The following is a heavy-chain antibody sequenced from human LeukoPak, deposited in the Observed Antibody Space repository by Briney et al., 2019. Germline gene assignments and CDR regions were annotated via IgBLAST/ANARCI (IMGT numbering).Heavy chain of an antibody. J-gene: IGHJ4*02. V-gene: IGHV3-23*01. CDR1: GFSFRSYS. CDR2: ISGSGGST. D-gene: IGHD2-2*01. CDR3: AKEASSTSCYDY. Sequence: GGSLRLSCEVSGFSFRSYSMYWVRQASGKGLEWVSAISGSGGSTYYADSVKGRFTISRDNSKNTLYLQMNSLRAEDTAVYYCAKEASSTSCYDYWGQGTLVTVSS.